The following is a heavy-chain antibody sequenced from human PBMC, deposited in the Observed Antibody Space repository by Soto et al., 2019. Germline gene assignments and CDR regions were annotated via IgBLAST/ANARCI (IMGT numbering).Heavy chain of an antibody. CDR2: ISGSGGST. D-gene: IGHD3-10*01. CDR1: GFTFSSYA. V-gene: IGHV3-23*01. CDR3: EKADGSFLGHYWIEP. J-gene: IGHJ5*02. Sequence: GGSLRLSCADSGFTFSSYAMSWVRQAPGKGLEWVSAISGSGGSTYYADCVKGRFTISRDNSKNTLYLQMNSLRAEDTAVYYCEKADGSFLGHYWIEPWGQGTLVTVSS.